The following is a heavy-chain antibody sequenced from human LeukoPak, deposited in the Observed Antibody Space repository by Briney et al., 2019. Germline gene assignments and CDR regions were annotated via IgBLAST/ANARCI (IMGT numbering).Heavy chain of an antibody. V-gene: IGHV4-34*01. CDR3: ARGLDSSSWYTYYYYYGMDV. J-gene: IGHJ6*02. Sequence: SETLSLTCTVSGGSISSYYWSWIRQPPGKGLEWIGEINHSGSTNYNPSLKSRVTISVDTSKNQFSLKLSSVTAADTAVYYCARGLDSSSWYTYYYYYGMDVWGQGTTVTVSS. CDR2: INHSGST. CDR1: GGSISSYY. D-gene: IGHD6-13*01.